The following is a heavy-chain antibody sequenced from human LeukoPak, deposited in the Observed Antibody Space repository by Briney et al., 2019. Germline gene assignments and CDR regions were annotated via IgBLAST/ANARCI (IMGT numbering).Heavy chain of an antibody. Sequence: GGSLRLSCEGSGFTFSNYWMGWVRQAPGKGLQWVANIKTDGSEKYYVDSMKGRFTISRDNAKNSLYLQMNSLRAEDTAVYYCATYSSLNRREFQFWGQGTLLTVSS. CDR2: IKTDGSEK. V-gene: IGHV3-7*01. D-gene: IGHD3-22*01. CDR3: ATYSSLNRREFQF. J-gene: IGHJ1*01. CDR1: GFTFSNYW.